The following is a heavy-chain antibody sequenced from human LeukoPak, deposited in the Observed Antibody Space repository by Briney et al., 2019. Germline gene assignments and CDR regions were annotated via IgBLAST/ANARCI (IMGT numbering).Heavy chain of an antibody. CDR3: ARDRAAVAAFVDLFDY. Sequence: GGSLRLSCAASGFTFTSYGISWVRQAPGQGLEWMGWISAYNGNTNYAQKLQGRVTMTTDTSTSTAYMELRSLRSDDTAVYYCARDRAAVAAFVDLFDYWGQGTLVTVSS. V-gene: IGHV1-18*01. D-gene: IGHD6-19*01. CDR2: ISAYNGNT. CDR1: GFTFTSYG. J-gene: IGHJ4*02.